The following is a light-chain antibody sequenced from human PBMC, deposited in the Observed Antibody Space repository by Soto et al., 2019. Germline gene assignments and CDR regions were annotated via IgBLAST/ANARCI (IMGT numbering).Light chain of an antibody. V-gene: IGKV1-6*01. CDR2: AAS. CDR1: KDIREV. Sequence: AIQMTQSPSSLSASVGDRVTITCRATKDIREVLGWYQQKPGKAPKLLIYAASSLQSEVPSRFSGSGSGTDFTLTISSLQPEDFATYFCLQDHGFPLTFGGGTKVEIK. CDR3: LQDHGFPLT. J-gene: IGKJ4*01.